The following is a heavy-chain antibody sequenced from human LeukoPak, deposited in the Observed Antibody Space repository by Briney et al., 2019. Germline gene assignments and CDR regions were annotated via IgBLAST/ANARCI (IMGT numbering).Heavy chain of an antibody. J-gene: IGHJ4*02. CDR1: GFTFSSYA. CDR3: ARASTYYYGSGSYLAD. CDR2: VSSNGGST. Sequence: GGSLRLSCAASGFTFSSYAMHWVRQAPGKGLEYVSVVSSNGGSTYYANSVKGRFTISRDNSNNTLYLQMGSLRAEDMAVYYCARASTYYYGSGSYLADWGQGTLVTVSS. V-gene: IGHV3-64*01. D-gene: IGHD3-10*01.